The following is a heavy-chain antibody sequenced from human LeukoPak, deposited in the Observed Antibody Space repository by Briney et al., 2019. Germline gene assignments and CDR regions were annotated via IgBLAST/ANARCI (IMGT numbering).Heavy chain of an antibody. CDR1: GFTFSSYG. CDR2: ISYDGSNK. V-gene: IGHV3-30*18. CDR3: AKYPTLGATLGGDAFDI. J-gene: IGHJ3*02. D-gene: IGHD1-26*01. Sequence: PGGSLRLSCAASGFTFSSYGMHWVRQAPGKGLEWVAVISYDGSNKYYADSVKGRFTISRDNSKNTLYLQMNSLRAEDTAVYYCAKYPTLGATLGGDAFDIWGQGTMVTVSS.